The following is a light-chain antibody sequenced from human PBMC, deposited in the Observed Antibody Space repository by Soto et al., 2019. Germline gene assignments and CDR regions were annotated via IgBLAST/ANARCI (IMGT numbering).Light chain of an antibody. CDR3: QQYNSYS. J-gene: IGKJ1*01. CDR1: QIVLYSSNNKNY. V-gene: IGKV4-1*01. Sequence: DIVLPQSPDSLAVSMCERPTIHCKCSQIVLYSSNNKNYLAWYQQKPGTAPKVLIYHASNLQSGVPSRFSGSGSGTEFTLTISSLQPDDFATYYCQQYNSYSFGQGTKVDIK. CDR2: HAS.